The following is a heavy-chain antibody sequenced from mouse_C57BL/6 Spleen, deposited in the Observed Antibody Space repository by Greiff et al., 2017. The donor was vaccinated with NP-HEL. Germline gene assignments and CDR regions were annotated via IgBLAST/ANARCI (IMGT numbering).Heavy chain of an antibody. Sequence: QVHVKQPGAELVKPGASVKLSCKASGYTFTSYWMHWVKQRPGQGLEWIGMIHPNSGSTNYNEKFKSKATLTVDKSSSTAYMQLSSLTSEDSAVYYCARYYYGSYFDYWGQGTTLTVSS. CDR2: IHPNSGST. D-gene: IGHD1-1*01. CDR1: GYTFTSYW. CDR3: ARYYYGSYFDY. J-gene: IGHJ2*01. V-gene: IGHV1-64*01.